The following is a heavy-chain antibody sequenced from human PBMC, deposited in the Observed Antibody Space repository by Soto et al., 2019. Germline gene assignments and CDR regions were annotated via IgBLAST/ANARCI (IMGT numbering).Heavy chain of an antibody. D-gene: IGHD4-17*01. CDR3: ARALTTVTTPYYFDY. V-gene: IGHV3-30-3*01. CDR1: GFTFSSYA. CDR2: ISYDGSNK. Sequence: QVQLVESGGGVVQPGRSLRLSCAASGFTFSSYAMQWVRQAPGKGLEWVAVISYDGSNKYYADSVKGRFTISRDNSKNTLYLQMNSLRAEDTAVYYCARALTTVTTPYYFDYWGQVTLVTVSS. J-gene: IGHJ4*02.